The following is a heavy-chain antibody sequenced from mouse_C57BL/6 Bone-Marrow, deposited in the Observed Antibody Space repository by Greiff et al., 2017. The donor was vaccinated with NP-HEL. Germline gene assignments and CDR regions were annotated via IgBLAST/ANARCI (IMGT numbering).Heavy chain of an antibody. CDR3: ARSNYGSSHWYFDV. V-gene: IGHV1-69*01. D-gene: IGHD1-1*01. Sequence: QVQLQQPGAELVRPGSSVKLSCKASGYTFTSYWMDWVKQRPGQGLEWIGEIDPSDSYTNYNHKFKGKSTLTVDKSSSTAYMQLSSLTSEDSAVYYCARSNYGSSHWYFDVWGTGTTVTVSS. J-gene: IGHJ1*03. CDR2: IDPSDSYT. CDR1: GYTFTSYW.